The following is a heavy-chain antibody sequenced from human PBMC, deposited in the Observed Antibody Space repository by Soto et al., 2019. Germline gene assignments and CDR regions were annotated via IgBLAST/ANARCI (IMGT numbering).Heavy chain of an antibody. J-gene: IGHJ5*02. CDR3: ARGSWFDP. Sequence: QIQLQESGPGLVKPSETLSLTCTVSGGSISSYYWSWILQPPGKGLEWIGYIYYSGSSNYNPSLKSRVTISVDTSKNQFSLKLSSVTAADTAVYYCARGSWFDPWGQGTLVTVSS. CDR1: GGSISSYY. V-gene: IGHV4-59*08. CDR2: IYYSGSS.